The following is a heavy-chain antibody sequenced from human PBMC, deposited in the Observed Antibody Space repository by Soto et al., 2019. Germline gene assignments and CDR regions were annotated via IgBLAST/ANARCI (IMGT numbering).Heavy chain of an antibody. CDR3: AGGPGVARNY. CDR1: GGSISRCGYS. J-gene: IGHJ4*02. CDR2: IYHSGST. V-gene: IGHV4-30-2*01. Sequence: QLQLQESGSGLVKPSQTLSLTCAVSGGSISRCGYSWSWIRQPPGKGLEWIGYIYHSGSTYYNPSLKSRVTRSVDRSKNPFSLKLSSVTAADTVVYYCAGGPGVARNYWGQGALVTVSS. D-gene: IGHD5-12*01.